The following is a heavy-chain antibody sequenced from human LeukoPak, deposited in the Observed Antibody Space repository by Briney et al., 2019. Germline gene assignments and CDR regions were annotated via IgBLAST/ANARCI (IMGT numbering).Heavy chain of an antibody. CDR2: ISSSSSTI. CDR3: ATYGSGSYYTFDY. CDR1: GFTFSSYS. Sequence: GGSLRLSCAASGFTFSSYSMNWVRQAPGKGLDWVSYISSSSSTIYYADSVKGRFTISRDNAKNSLYLQMNSLRAEDTAVYYCATYGSGSYYTFDYWGQGTLVTVSS. V-gene: IGHV3-48*01. D-gene: IGHD3-10*01. J-gene: IGHJ4*02.